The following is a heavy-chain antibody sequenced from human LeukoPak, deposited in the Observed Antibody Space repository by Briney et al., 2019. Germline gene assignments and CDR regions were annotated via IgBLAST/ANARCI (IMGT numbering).Heavy chain of an antibody. CDR2: IRIGGGGT. Sequence: GGSLRLSCAGSGFTFSSYWMSWVRQAPGKGLEWVSAIRIGGGGTEYADSAKGRFTISRDTSNNTLYLQMNSLRVEDTALYYCATRSTSDFWFFDSWGQGTLVTVSS. D-gene: IGHD2-2*01. V-gene: IGHV3-23*01. CDR3: ATRSTSDFWFFDS. CDR1: GFTFSSYW. J-gene: IGHJ4*02.